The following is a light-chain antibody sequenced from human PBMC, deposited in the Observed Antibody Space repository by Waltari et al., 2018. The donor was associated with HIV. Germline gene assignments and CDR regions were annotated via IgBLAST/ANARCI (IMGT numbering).Light chain of an antibody. CDR2: SNK. CDR3: ATWDDSLSWV. J-gene: IGLJ3*02. Sequence: QSVLPQPPSASGTPGRRVTISCSGSSPHIGSNTVNLYQQHPETAPKLLCYSNKLRPSGVPDRFSGSKSGTSASLAISGLQSEDGADYYCATWDDSLSWVFGGGTKLTVL. V-gene: IGLV1-44*01. CDR1: SPHIGSNT.